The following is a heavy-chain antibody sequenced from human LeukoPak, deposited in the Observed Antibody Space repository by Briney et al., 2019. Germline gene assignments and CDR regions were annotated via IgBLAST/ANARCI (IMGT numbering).Heavy chain of an antibody. CDR3: AKEAYEIGAFDI. V-gene: IGHV3-9*01. CDR2: ISWNSGSI. CDR1: GFTFDDYA. J-gene: IGHJ3*02. Sequence: GRSLRLSCAASGFTFDDYAMHWVRQAPGEGLEWVSGISWNSGSIGYADSVKGRVTISRDNAKNSLYLQMNSLRAEDTVLYYCAKEAYEIGAFDIWGQGTMVTVSS. D-gene: IGHD3-3*01.